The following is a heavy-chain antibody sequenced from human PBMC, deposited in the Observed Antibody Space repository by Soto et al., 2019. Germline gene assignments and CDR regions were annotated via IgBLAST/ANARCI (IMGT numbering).Heavy chain of an antibody. CDR1: GFTFSSYA. J-gene: IGHJ6*02. CDR3: ARDVLRYFDWFPPSPYGMDV. D-gene: IGHD3-9*01. Sequence: GGSLRLSCAASGFTFSSYAMHWVRQAPGKGLEWVAVISYDGSNKYYADSVKGRFTISRDNSKNTLYLQMNSLRAEDTAVYYCARDVLRYFDWFPPSPYGMDVWGQGTTVTVSS. V-gene: IGHV3-30-3*01. CDR2: ISYDGSNK.